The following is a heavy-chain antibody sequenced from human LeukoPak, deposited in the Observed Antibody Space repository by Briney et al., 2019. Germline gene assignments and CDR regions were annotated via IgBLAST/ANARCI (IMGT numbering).Heavy chain of an antibody. D-gene: IGHD4-23*01. V-gene: IGHV1-2*02. CDR3: ARDLNGGNPA. J-gene: IGHJ5*02. CDR2: INPSSGGT. CDR1: GYTFTDYY. Sequence: ASVKVSCKASGYTFTDYYMHWVRQAPGQGLEWMGWINPSSGGTNYAQKFQGRVTMTRDTSINIDYMELSSLRSDDTAVYYCARDLNGGNPAWGQGTLVTVSS.